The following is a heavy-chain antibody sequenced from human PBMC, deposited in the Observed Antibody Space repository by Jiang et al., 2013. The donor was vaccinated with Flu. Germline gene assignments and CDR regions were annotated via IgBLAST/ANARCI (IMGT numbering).Heavy chain of an antibody. D-gene: IGHD1-7*01. J-gene: IGHJ5*02. Sequence: LLKPSETLSLTCTVSGASVSSGNYYWSWLRQPPGRGLEWIGYIDYSGNTNCNPSLKSRVTLSVDTSKNQFSLKLTSVTAADTAGYYCATSPPGAYWNYGWFDPWGQGTLVTVSS. V-gene: IGHV4-61*01. CDR3: ATSPPGAYWNYGWFDP. CDR1: GASVSSGNYY. CDR2: IDYSGNT.